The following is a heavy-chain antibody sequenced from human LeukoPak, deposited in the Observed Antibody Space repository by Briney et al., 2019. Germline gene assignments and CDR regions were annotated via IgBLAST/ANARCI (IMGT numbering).Heavy chain of an antibody. D-gene: IGHD5-12*01. Sequence: GRSLRLSCAASGFTFSSYAMHWVRQAPGKGLEWVAAISYDGSNKYYADSVKGRFTISRDNSKNTLYLQMNSLRADDTAVYYCAKVEINWSMDIDDYWDQGTRVTVSS. V-gene: IGHV3-30-3*01. CDR3: AKVEINWSMDIDDY. CDR1: GFTFSSYA. J-gene: IGHJ4*02. CDR2: ISYDGSNK.